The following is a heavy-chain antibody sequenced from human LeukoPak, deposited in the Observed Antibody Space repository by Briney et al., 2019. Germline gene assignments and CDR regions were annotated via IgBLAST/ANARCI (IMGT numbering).Heavy chain of an antibody. D-gene: IGHD4-17*01. CDR2: IYSGGST. CDR1: GFTVSGNY. V-gene: IGHV3-53*01. CDR3: ARIHGDYVLDSEYYFDY. J-gene: IGHJ4*02. Sequence: GGSLRLSCAASGFTVSGNYMSWVRQAPGKGLEWVSVIYSGGSTYYADSVKGRFTISRDNAKNSLYLQMYSLRAEDTAVYYCARIHGDYVLDSEYYFDYWGQGTLVTVSS.